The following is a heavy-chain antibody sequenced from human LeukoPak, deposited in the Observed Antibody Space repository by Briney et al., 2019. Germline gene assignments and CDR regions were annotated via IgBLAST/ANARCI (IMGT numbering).Heavy chain of an antibody. CDR2: IDDDGSGT. CDR3: ARSRTVAAMYYYYGLDV. V-gene: IGHV3-74*03. Sequence: PGGSLRLSCEVSGFTVSSHWMHWVRQAPGKGLVWVSRIDDDGSGTTYADSVKGRFTTSRDNSKNTLYLQMNSLRAEDTAVYYCARSRTVAAMYYYYGLDVWGQGTTVTVS. CDR1: GFTVSSHW. J-gene: IGHJ6*02. D-gene: IGHD5-12*01.